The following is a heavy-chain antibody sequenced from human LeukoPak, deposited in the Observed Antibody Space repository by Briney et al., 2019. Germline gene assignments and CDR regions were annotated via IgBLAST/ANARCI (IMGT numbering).Heavy chain of an antibody. CDR2: ISGSGGST. J-gene: IGHJ1*01. D-gene: IGHD3-22*01. Sequence: PGGSLRLFCTASGFIFNNYAMSWVRQAPGKGLEGVSSISGSGGSTNYADSVKGRFTISRDNSKNTLYLQMNSLRAEDTAVYYCAKDYYDSSAYYRLEYFRRWGQGTLVTVSS. V-gene: IGHV3-23*01. CDR3: AKDYYDSSAYYRLEYFRR. CDR1: GFIFNNYA.